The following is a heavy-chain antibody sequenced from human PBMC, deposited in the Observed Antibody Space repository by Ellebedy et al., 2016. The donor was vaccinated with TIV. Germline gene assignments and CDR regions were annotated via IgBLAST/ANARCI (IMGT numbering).Heavy chain of an antibody. D-gene: IGHD6-19*01. CDR3: AMSAVPGMIDYFHH. J-gene: IGHJ1*01. V-gene: IGHV5-51*01. Sequence: GGSLRLSCKGSGYSFTSYWIGWVRQVPGKGLEWMGIIYPGDSDTRYSPSFQGQVTISADRSLSTAYLQWSSLKASDTAMYYCAMSAVPGMIDYFHHWGQGTRVTVSS. CDR1: GYSFTSYW. CDR2: IYPGDSDT.